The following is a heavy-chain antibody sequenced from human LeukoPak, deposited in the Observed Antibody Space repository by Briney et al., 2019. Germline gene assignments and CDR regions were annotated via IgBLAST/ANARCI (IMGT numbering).Heavy chain of an antibody. D-gene: IGHD1-1*01. CDR2: ISSSSDPI. CDR3: ARERSGMGHPIDY. CDR1: GFSFSVFS. J-gene: IGHJ4*02. Sequence: GGSLRLSCVASGFSFSVFSMNWVRQAPGKGLEWFSYISSSSDPIYYADSVKGRFTISKDNSKNTLSLQMDSLSAEDTAVYYCARERSGMGHPIDYWGQGTLVTVSS. V-gene: IGHV3-48*01.